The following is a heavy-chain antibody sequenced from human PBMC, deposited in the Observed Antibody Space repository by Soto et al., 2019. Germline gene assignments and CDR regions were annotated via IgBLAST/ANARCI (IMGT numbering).Heavy chain of an antibody. CDR1: GGSNSSGGSY. CDR3: ARDRSYYGSGSYYRAYDYYYGMDV. D-gene: IGHD3-10*01. V-gene: IGHV4-31*03. CDR2: IYYSGST. J-gene: IGHJ6*02. Sequence: SETLSLTCTVSGGSNSSGGSYWSWIRQHPGEGLEWIGYIYYSGSTYYNPSLKGRVNISVDTSKNQFSLKLGSVTAADPAVYYCARDRSYYGSGSYYRAYDYYYGMDVWGQGTTVTVSS.